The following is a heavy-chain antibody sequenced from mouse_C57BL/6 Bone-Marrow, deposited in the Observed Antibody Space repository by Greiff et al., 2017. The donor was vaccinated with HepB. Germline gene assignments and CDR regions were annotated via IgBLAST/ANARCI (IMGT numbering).Heavy chain of an antibody. J-gene: IGHJ4*01. CDR3: VYGFYAMDY. CDR2: IDPSDSYT. CDR1: GYTFTSYW. Sequence: VKLQQPGAELVMPGASVKLSCKASGYTFTSYWMHWVKQRPGQGLEWIGEIDPSDSYTNYNQKFKGKSTLTVDKSSSTAYMQLSSLTSEDSAVYYCVYGFYAMDYWGQGTSVTVSS. V-gene: IGHV1-69*01. D-gene: IGHD1-2*01.